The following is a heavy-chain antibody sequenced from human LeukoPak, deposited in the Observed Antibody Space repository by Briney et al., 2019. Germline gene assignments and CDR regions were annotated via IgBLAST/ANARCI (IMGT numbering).Heavy chain of an antibody. J-gene: IGHJ4*02. CDR1: GGTFSSYA. D-gene: IGHD2-2*01. Sequence: GASVKVSCKASGGTFSSYAISWVRQAPGQGLEWMGRIIPIFGTANYAQKFQGRVTITTDESTSTAYMELSRLRSDDTAVYYCARDSSFFDAAMLLYWGQGTLVTVSS. V-gene: IGHV1-69*05. CDR2: IIPIFGTA. CDR3: ARDSSFFDAAMLLY.